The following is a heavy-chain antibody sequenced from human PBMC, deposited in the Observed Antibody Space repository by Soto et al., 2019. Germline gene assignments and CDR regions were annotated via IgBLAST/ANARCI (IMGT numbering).Heavy chain of an antibody. CDR2: IYYSGST. CDR1: GGSISSGDYY. D-gene: IGHD4-17*01. CDR3: ARAIATVTTWTENYYFDD. Sequence: SETLSLTCTVSGGSISSGDYYWSWIRQPPGKGLEWIGYIYYSGSTYYNPSLKSRVTISVDTSKNRFSLKLSSVTAADTAVYYCARAIATVTTWTENYYFDDWGQGTLVTVSS. V-gene: IGHV4-30-4*01. J-gene: IGHJ4*02.